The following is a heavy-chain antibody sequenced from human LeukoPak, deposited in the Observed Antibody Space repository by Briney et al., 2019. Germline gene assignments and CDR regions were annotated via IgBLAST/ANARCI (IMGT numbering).Heavy chain of an antibody. Sequence: ASVKVSCKASGYTFTAYSMHWVRQAPGQGLEWMGWINPNSGGTNYAQKFQGRVTMTRDTSITTAYMELSRLRSDDTAVYYCARGVMVRGKYYYYAMDVWGQGTTVTVSS. CDR3: ARGVMVRGKYYYYAMDV. CDR1: GYTFTAYS. D-gene: IGHD3-10*01. CDR2: INPNSGGT. V-gene: IGHV1-2*02. J-gene: IGHJ6*02.